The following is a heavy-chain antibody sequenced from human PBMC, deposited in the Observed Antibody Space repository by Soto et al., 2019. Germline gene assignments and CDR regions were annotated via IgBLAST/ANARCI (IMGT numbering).Heavy chain of an antibody. Sequence: EVQLVESGGGLVQPGRSLRLSCTASGFTFGGYGMSWFRQAPGKGLEWVGFIRSKAYGGTTEYAASVKGRFTISRDDSKSIAYLQMNSLRTEDTGVYYCTREAGGDDGYYFYYMDVWGKGTTVIVSS. J-gene: IGHJ6*03. D-gene: IGHD3-16*01. V-gene: IGHV3-49*03. CDR2: IRSKAYGGTT. CDR1: GFTFGGYG. CDR3: TREAGGDDGYYFYYMDV.